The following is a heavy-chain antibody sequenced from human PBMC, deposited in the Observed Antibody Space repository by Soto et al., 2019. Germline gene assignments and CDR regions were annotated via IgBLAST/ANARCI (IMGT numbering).Heavy chain of an antibody. D-gene: IGHD3-16*01. Sequence: QITLKESGPTLVKPTQTLTLTCTFSGFSLSTSGVGVGWIRQPPGKALEWLALIYWDDDKRYSPSLKSRLTITKATSKYQLVLTTTTVDPVDTATYYCAHRRRGSTFDYWGQGTLVTVSS. CDR1: GFSLSTSGVG. V-gene: IGHV2-5*02. CDR2: IYWDDDK. CDR3: AHRRRGSTFDY. J-gene: IGHJ4*02.